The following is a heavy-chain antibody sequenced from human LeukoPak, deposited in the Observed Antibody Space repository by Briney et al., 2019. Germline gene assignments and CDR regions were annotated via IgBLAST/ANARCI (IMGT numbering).Heavy chain of an antibody. CDR3: ARVIPPGYCSSTSCYRDYYYYYYGMDV. D-gene: IGHD2-2*02. CDR2: IIPILGIA. J-gene: IGHJ6*02. Sequence: GASVKVSCKASGGTFSSYAISWVRQAPGQGLEWMGRIIPILGIANYAQKFQGRVTITADKSTSTAYMELSSLRSEDTAVYYCARVIPPGYCSSTSCYRDYYYYYYGMDVWGQGTTVTVS. CDR1: GGTFSSYA. V-gene: IGHV1-69*04.